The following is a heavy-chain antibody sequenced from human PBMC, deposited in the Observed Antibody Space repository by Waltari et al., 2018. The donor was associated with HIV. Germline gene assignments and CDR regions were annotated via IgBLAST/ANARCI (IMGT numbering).Heavy chain of an antibody. CDR3: AKDRGPFIAVAGT. Sequence: EVQLVESGGGLVQPGRSLRLSYAASGFTFDDYAMHWVRQPPGKGLEWVSGISWNSGSIDYADSVKGRFTISRDNTKNSLYLQMNSVRAEDTALYYCAKDRGPFIAVAGTWGQGTLVTVSS. D-gene: IGHD6-19*01. CDR2: ISWNSGSI. J-gene: IGHJ5*02. CDR1: GFTFDDYA. V-gene: IGHV3-9*01.